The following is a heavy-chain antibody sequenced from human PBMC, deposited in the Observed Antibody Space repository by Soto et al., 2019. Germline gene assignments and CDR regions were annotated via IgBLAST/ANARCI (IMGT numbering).Heavy chain of an antibody. CDR3: ARAYYDFWSGYTYYYYMDV. D-gene: IGHD3-3*01. Sequence: SETLSLTCTVSGGSISSYYWSWIRQPPGKGLEWIGNIYYTGSTNYNPSLKSRVTISVDTSKKQFSLKLSSVTAADTAVYYCARAYYDFWSGYTYYYYMDVWGKGTTVTVAS. CDR2: IYYTGST. V-gene: IGHV4-59*01. J-gene: IGHJ6*03. CDR1: GGSISSYY.